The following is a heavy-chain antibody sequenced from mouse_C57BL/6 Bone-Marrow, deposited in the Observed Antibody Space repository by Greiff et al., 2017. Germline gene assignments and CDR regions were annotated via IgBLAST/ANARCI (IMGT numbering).Heavy chain of an antibody. CDR3: ARESPIYYDYDVWFAY. CDR1: GFTFSSYA. CDR2: ISDGGSST. D-gene: IGHD2-4*01. J-gene: IGHJ3*01. V-gene: IGHV5-4*01. Sequence: EVQRVESGGGLVKPGGSLTLSCAASGFTFSSYAMSWVRQTPEKRLEWVAPISDGGSSTYYPDNVKGRFTMSRDNAKNNLYLQMSHLKSEDTAMEYCARESPIYYDYDVWFAYWGQGTLVTVAA.